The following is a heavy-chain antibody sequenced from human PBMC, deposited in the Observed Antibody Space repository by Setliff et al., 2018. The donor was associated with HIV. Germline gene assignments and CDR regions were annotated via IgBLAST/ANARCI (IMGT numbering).Heavy chain of an antibody. V-gene: IGHV7-4-1*02. CDR2: IHTEQGFP. CDR1: GYSFTNYA. J-gene: IGHJ3*02. CDR3: AVDRHAFDI. Sequence: ASVKVSCKSSGYSFTNYAINWLRQAPGRGLEWMGWIHTEQGFPMYAQGFTGRFVFSLDPSVSTAYLQINSLNPDDGSVYYCAVDRHAFDIWGQGTVVTVSS. D-gene: IGHD5-12*01.